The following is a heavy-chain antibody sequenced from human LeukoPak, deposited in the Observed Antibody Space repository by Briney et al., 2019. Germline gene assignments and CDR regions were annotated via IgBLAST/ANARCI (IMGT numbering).Heavy chain of an antibody. CDR2: IYYSGST. V-gene: IGHV4-39*01. CDR3: ARAQYQLLFWPYYFDY. D-gene: IGHD2-2*01. J-gene: IGHJ4*02. CDR1: GGSISSSSYY. Sequence: SETLSLTCTVSGGSISSSSYYWGRIRQPPGKGLEWIGSIYYSGSTYYNPSLKSRVTISVDTSKNQFSLKLSSVTAADTAVYYCARAQYQLLFWPYYFDYWGQGTLVTVSS.